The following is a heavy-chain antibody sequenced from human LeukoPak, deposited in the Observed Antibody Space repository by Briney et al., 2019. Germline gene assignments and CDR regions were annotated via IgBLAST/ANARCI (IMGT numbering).Heavy chain of an antibody. D-gene: IGHD7-27*01. CDR2: ISAYNGNT. CDR3: ARDTKRANWGIYYFDY. Sequence: ASVKVSCKASGYTFTSYGISWVRQAPGQGLEWMGWISAYNGNTNYAQKLQGRVTMTTDTSTSTAYMELRSLRSDDTAVYYCARDTKRANWGIYYFDYWGQGTLVTVSS. CDR1: GYTFTSYG. J-gene: IGHJ4*02. V-gene: IGHV1-18*01.